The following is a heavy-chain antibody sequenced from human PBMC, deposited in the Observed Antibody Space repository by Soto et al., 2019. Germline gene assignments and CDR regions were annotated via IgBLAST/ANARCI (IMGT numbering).Heavy chain of an antibody. CDR1: GGSILNGGHY. Sequence: SETLSLTCTVSGGSILNGGHYWTWIRQPPGKGLEWIGKIFFSGNTHYNTALKSRLSFSVDRAKNQFSLNLTSVTAADTAVYFCARARYYDWCFDLWGLGTPVTVSS. D-gene: IGHD3-9*01. V-gene: IGHV4-31*03. CDR3: ARARYYDWCFDL. J-gene: IGHJ4*02. CDR2: IFFSGNT.